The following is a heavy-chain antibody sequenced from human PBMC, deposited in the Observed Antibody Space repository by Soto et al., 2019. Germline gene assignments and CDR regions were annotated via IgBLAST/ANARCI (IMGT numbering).Heavy chain of an antibody. J-gene: IGHJ3*02. D-gene: IGHD6-19*01. CDR2: IFTGGST. CDR1: GFTVSSTY. V-gene: IGHV3-53*04. Sequence: EVQLVESGGGLVQPGGSLRLSCAASGFTVSSTYMSWVRQTPGKGLEWVSVIFTGGSTYYADSVKRRFTISRHSSKNTVYLQMNSLRAEDTAVYYCARDRYSSGWLDAFDIWGQGTMVTVSS. CDR3: ARDRYSSGWLDAFDI.